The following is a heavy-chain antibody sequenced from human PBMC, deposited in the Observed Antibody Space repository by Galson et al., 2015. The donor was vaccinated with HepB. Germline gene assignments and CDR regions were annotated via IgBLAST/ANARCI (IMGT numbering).Heavy chain of an antibody. V-gene: IGHV1-8*01. CDR3: TRRISGSYNPFNYYMDV. D-gene: IGHD1-26*01. J-gene: IGHJ6*03. CDR1: GYTFTSYD. Sequence: SVKVSCKASGYTFTSYDINWVRQATGQGLEWVGWMNPKSGDTGYAQKFQGRVTMTRDTSISTAYMELSSLISEDTAVYYCTRRISGSYNPFNYYMDVWGKGTTVTVSS. CDR2: MNPKSGDT.